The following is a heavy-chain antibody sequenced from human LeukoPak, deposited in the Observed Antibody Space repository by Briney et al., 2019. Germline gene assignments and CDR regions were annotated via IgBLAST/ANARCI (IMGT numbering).Heavy chain of an antibody. CDR1: GFTFTGYD. Sequence: GGSLRLSCAASGFTFTGYDMHWVRQAIGKGLEWVSTIGTAGDTYYPGSVKGRFTSSRENARNSLYLHLNNLRAGDTAVYYCTRSSYDSSGSYYFDYWGQGTLVTVSS. J-gene: IGHJ4*02. V-gene: IGHV3-13*01. D-gene: IGHD3-22*01. CDR3: TRSSYDSSGSYYFDY. CDR2: IGTAGDT.